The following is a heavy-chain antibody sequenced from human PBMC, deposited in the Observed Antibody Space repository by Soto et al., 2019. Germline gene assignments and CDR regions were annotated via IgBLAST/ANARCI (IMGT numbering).Heavy chain of an antibody. V-gene: IGHV3-48*01. CDR1: GFTFSNYG. Sequence: PGGSLRLSCAASGFTFSNYGIHWVRQAPGKGLEWVSYISSSSSTIYYADSVKGRFTISRDNAKNSLYLQMNSLRAEDTAVYYCAREFNQRLVLSYYYYGMDVWGQGTTVTVSS. CDR2: ISSSSSTI. D-gene: IGHD6-19*01. J-gene: IGHJ6*02. CDR3: AREFNQRLVLSYYYYGMDV.